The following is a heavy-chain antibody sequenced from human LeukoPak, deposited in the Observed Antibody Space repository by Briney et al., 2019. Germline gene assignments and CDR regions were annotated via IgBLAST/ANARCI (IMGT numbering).Heavy chain of an antibody. J-gene: IGHJ4*02. CDR3: ARGSLWFGELRY. D-gene: IGHD3-10*01. CDR1: GASISRGSYY. CDR2: IYSSGST. Sequence: PSETLSLTCTVSGASISRGSYYWNWIRQPAGKGLEWIGNIYSSGSTNYNPSLKSRVTLSVDTSKNQFSLKLSSVTAADTAVYYCARGSLWFGELRYWGQGTLVTVSS. V-gene: IGHV4-61*09.